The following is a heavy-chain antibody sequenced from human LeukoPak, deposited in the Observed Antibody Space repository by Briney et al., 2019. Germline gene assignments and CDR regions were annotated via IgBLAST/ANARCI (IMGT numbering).Heavy chain of an antibody. D-gene: IGHD2-15*01. V-gene: IGHV3-21*01. CDR1: GFTFSSYS. CDR2: ISSSSSYI. J-gene: IGHJ4*02. Sequence: GGSLRLSCAASGFTFSSYSMNWVRQAPGKGLEWVSSISSSSSYIYYADSVKGRFTISRDNAKNSLYLQMNSLGAEDTAVYYCAACSGGSCQDYWGQGTLVTVSS. CDR3: AACSGGSCQDY.